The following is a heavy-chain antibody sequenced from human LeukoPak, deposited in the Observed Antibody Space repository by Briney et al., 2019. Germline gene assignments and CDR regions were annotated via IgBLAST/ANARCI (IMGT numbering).Heavy chain of an antibody. CDR3: ARIFGDYSDFDS. V-gene: IGHV4-34*12. D-gene: IGHD4-17*01. Sequence: NPSQSLSLTCAVFGGSLNVYYWSWIRQPPGRGLEWIGEIIHSGRTNYNPSLKRRVTISLDKTMNQLSLRLSSVTAADTAVYFCARIFGDYSDFDSWDEGTLVTV. J-gene: IGHJ4*02. CDR2: IIHSGRT. CDR1: GGSLNVYY.